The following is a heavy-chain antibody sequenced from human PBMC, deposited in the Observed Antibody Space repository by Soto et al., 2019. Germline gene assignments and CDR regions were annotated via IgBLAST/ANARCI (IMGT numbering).Heavy chain of an antibody. V-gene: IGHV4-31*03. Sequence: SETLSVTCTVSGGSISSGGYYWSWIRQHPGKGLEWIGYIYYSGSTYYNPSLKSRVTISVDTSKNQFSLKLSSVTAADTAVYYCARQRYYYGSGSYYNDLDYWGQGTLVT. CDR3: ARQRYYYGSGSYYNDLDY. CDR2: IYYSGST. J-gene: IGHJ4*02. CDR1: GGSISSGGYY. D-gene: IGHD3-10*01.